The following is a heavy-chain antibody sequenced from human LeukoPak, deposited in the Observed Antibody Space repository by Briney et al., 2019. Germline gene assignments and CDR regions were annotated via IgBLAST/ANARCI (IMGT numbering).Heavy chain of an antibody. J-gene: IGHJ4*02. CDR1: GFTFSSYA. CDR3: VRDPSGSGFAFDS. V-gene: IGHV3-30*04. CDR2: ISYDGSNK. D-gene: IGHD1-1*01. Sequence: GGSLRLSCAASGFTFSSYAMHWVRQAPGKGLEWVAVISYDGSNKHYADSVKGRFTISRDNSEDTLYLQMNSLRAVDTAVYYCVRDPSGSGFAFDSWGQGALVTVSS.